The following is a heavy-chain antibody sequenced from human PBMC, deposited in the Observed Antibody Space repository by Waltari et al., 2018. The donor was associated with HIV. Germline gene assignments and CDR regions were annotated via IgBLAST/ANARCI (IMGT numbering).Heavy chain of an antibody. CDR3: ARDRGPLLFYFDY. CDR2: IIPIFGTA. CDR1: GGTFSSYA. J-gene: IGHJ4*02. Sequence: QVQLVQSGAEVKKPGSSVKVSCKASGGTFSSYAISWVRQAPGQGLEWMGGIIPIFGTANYEQKCQGRVTITADISTSTAYMELSSLRSEDSAMYYCARDRGPLLFYFDYWGQGTLVTVSS. D-gene: IGHD2-8*02. V-gene: IGHV1-69*06.